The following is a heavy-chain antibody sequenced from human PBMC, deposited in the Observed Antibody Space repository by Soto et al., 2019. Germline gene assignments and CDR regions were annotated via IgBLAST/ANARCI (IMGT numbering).Heavy chain of an antibody. CDR2: IYYIGST. CDR1: GGSISSGDYY. V-gene: IGHV4-30-4*01. Sequence: QVQLQESGPGLVKPSQTLSRTCTVSGGSISSGDYYWSWIRQPPGKGLEWIGYIYYIGSTYYNPSLKSRVTISVDTSKNQFTLKLSSVTAAATAVYYCAREQGNGGYAHVGDYWGQGTLVTVSS. D-gene: IGHD5-12*01. CDR3: AREQGNGGYAHVGDY. J-gene: IGHJ4*02.